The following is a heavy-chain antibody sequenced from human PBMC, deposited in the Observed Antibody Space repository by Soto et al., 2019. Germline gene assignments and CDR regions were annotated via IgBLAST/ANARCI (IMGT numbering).Heavy chain of an antibody. CDR2: IFSNDEK. Sequence: QVTLKESGPVLVKPTETLTLTCTVSGFSLSNARMGVGWIRQPPGKALEWLAHIFSNDEKSYSTSLKSRLTISKDTSKSQVVLTMTNMDPVDTATYYSARILYGGVTWYWFDPWGQGTLVTVSS. CDR3: ARILYGGVTWYWFDP. J-gene: IGHJ5*02. V-gene: IGHV2-26*01. CDR1: GFSLSNARMG. D-gene: IGHD4-17*01.